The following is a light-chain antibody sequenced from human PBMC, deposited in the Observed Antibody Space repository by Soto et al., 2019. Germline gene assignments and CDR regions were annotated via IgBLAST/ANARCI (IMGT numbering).Light chain of an antibody. CDR2: EVS. Sequence: QSALTQPPSASGSPGQSVTISCTGTSSDVGGYNYVSWYQQHPGKAPKLMIYEVSKRPSGVPDRFSGSKSGNTASLTVSGLKAEDEADYYCSSYEVFGTGTKLTVL. CDR1: SSDVGGYNY. CDR3: SSYEV. V-gene: IGLV2-8*01. J-gene: IGLJ1*01.